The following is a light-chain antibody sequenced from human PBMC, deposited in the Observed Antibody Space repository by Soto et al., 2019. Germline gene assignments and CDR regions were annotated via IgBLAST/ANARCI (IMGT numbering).Light chain of an antibody. CDR1: QTLVRNY. Sequence: ETVLTQSPGTLSISPGETATLTFRRSQTLVRNYLDWYQQKPGKAPRLLIHRISIRAAGISDRFSGSAYGTDFTITIRRMEHEDFEIYYCQQYDNFTQTFGQGTKVDIK. CDR3: QQYDNFTQT. CDR2: RIS. V-gene: IGKV3-20*01. J-gene: IGKJ1*01.